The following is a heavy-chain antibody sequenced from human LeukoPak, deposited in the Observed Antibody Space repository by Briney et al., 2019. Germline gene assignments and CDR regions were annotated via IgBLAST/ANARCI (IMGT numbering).Heavy chain of an antibody. J-gene: IGHJ4*02. CDR2: IYTSGST. V-gene: IGHV4-59*10. CDR1: GGSFSGYY. D-gene: IGHD2-15*01. CDR3: AMGAAWGPYYFDY. Sequence: PSETLSLTCAVYGGSFSGYYWSWIRQPAGKGLEWIGRIYTSGSTNYNPPLKSRVTMSVDTSKNQFSLKLSSVTAADTAVYYCAMGAAWGPYYFDYWGQGTLVTVSS.